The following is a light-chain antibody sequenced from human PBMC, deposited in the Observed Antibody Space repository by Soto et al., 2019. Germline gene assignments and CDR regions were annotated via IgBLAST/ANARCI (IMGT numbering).Light chain of an antibody. CDR3: MQGGT. Sequence: DIVMTQSPLSLPVTPGEPASISCRSGQSLLHGNGYNYLDWYLQKPGQSPQLLIYLGSSRASGVPDRFSGSGSGTDFTLKISRVEAEDVGVYYCMQGGTFGQGTKVEIK. J-gene: IGKJ1*01. CDR1: QSLLHGNGYNY. V-gene: IGKV2-28*01. CDR2: LGS.